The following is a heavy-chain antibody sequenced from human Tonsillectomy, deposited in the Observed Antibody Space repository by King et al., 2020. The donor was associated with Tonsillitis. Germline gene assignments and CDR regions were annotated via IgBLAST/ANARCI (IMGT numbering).Heavy chain of an antibody. J-gene: IGHJ3*02. CDR1: GFTFSSYA. V-gene: IGHV3-30*04. Sequence: VQLVESGGGVVQPGRSLRLSCAASGFTFSSYAMHWVRQAPGKGLEWVAVISYDGTNKYYADSVKGRFTISRDNSKNTLFLQMNSLRAEDTAVYYCARDILPMSYHLDDAFDIWGQGTMVTVSS. CDR2: ISYDGTNK. CDR3: ARDILPMSYHLDDAFDI. D-gene: IGHD3-16*02.